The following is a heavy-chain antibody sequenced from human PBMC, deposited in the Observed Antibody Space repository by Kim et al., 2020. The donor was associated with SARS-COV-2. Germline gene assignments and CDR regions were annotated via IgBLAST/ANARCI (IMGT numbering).Heavy chain of an antibody. CDR3: AKDQCSSSWFDYSYGMDV. CDR2: ISGSGGRT. Sequence: GGSLRLSCAASGFTFSSYAMSWVRQAPGKGLEWVSAISGSGGRTYYADSVKGRFTISRDNSKNTLYLQMNSLRAEDTAVYYCAKDQCSSSWFDYSYGMDVWGQGTTVTVSS. D-gene: IGHD6-13*01. CDR1: GFTFSSYA. J-gene: IGHJ6*02. V-gene: IGHV3-23*01.